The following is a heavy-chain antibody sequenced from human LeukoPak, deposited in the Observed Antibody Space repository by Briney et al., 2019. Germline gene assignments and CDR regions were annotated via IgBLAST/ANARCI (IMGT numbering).Heavy chain of an antibody. CDR1: GFTFSSYS. J-gene: IGHJ6*03. Sequence: GGSLRLSCAASGFTFSSYSMNWVRQAPGKGLEWVSYISSSSSTIYYADSVKGRFTISRDNAKNSLYLQMNSLRAEDTAVYYCARDHLLANYYYYMDVWAKGPRSPSP. D-gene: IGHD2-15*01. CDR2: ISSSSSTI. CDR3: ARDHLLANYYYYMDV. V-gene: IGHV3-48*01.